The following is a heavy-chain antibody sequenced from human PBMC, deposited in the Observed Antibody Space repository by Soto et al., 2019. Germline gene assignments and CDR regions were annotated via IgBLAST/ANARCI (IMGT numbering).Heavy chain of an antibody. Sequence: QVQLVQSGAEVKKPGSSVKVSCKASGGTFSSYTISWVRQAPGQGLEWMGRIIPILGIANYAQKFQGRVTITADKSTSTAYMELSSLRSDDTAVYYCAREEYYDFWSGYPHFDYWGKGTLVTVSS. CDR1: GGTFSSYT. J-gene: IGHJ4*02. V-gene: IGHV1-69*08. D-gene: IGHD3-3*01. CDR3: AREEYYDFWSGYPHFDY. CDR2: IIPILGIA.